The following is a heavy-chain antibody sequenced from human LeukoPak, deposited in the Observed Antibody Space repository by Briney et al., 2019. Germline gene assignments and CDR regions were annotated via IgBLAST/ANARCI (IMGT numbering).Heavy chain of an antibody. J-gene: IGHJ6*03. CDR1: GFTFDDYG. CDR3: ARRESTYQNYYYFYYMDV. CDR2: INWNGGST. V-gene: IGHV3-20*04. Sequence: GGSLRLXCAASGFTFDDYGMSWVRQAPGKGLEWVSGINWNGGSTGYADSVKGRFTISRDNAKNSLYLQVNSLRAEDTALYYCARRESTYQNYYYFYYMDVWGKGTTVTVSS.